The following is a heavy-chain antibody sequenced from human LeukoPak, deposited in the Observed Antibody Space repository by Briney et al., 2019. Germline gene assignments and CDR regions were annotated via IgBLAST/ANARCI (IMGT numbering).Heavy chain of an antibody. J-gene: IGHJ4*02. CDR3: ASSGSYTRDFDY. V-gene: IGHV3-33*01. CDR1: GFTFSSYG. Sequence: GRSLRLSCAASGFTFSSYGMHWVRQAPGKGLEWVAVIWYDGSNKYYADSVKGRFTISRDNSKNTLYLQMNSLRAEDTAVYYCASSGSYTRDFDYWGQGTLVTVSS. CDR2: IWYDGSNK. D-gene: IGHD1-26*01.